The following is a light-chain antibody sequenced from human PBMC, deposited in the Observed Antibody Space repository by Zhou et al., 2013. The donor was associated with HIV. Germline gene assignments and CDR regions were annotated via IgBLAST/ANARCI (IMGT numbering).Light chain of an antibody. CDR1: QGISRW. Sequence: DIQLTQSPSLLSASVGDRVTITCRASQGISRWLVWYQQRPGKAPKLLIYAASNLQSGVPSRFSGSGSGTDFTLTISSLQPQDFATYYCQQTDSFPPTFGQGTKLEIK. CDR3: QQTDSFPPT. J-gene: IGKJ2*01. V-gene: IGKV1-12*01. CDR2: AAS.